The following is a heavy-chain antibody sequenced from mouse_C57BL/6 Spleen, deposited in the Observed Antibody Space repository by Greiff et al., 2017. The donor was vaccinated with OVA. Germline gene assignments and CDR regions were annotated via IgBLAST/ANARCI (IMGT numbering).Heavy chain of an antibody. CDR3: ASLYYSNYDYAMDY. Sequence: DVKLVESGGDLVKPGGSLKLSCAASGFTFSSYGMSWVRQTPDKRLEWVATISSGGSYTYYPDSVKGRFTISRDNAKNTLYLQMSSLKSEDTAMYYCASLYYSNYDYAMDYWGQGTSVTVSS. D-gene: IGHD2-5*01. V-gene: IGHV5-6*02. J-gene: IGHJ4*01. CDR1: GFTFSSYG. CDR2: ISSGGSYT.